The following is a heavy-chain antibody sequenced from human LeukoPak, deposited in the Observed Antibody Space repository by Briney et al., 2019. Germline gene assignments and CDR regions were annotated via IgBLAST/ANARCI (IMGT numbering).Heavy chain of an antibody. CDR1: GFTFSSYE. Sequence: GGSLRLSCAASGFTFSSYEMNWVRQAPGIGLEWVANIKQDGSEKNYVDSVKGRFTISRDNAKNSLYLQTNSLRAEDTAVYYCVRGGFYPANWGEG. CDR2: IKQDGSEK. CDR3: VRGGFYPAN. V-gene: IGHV3-7*04. D-gene: IGHD5-12*01. J-gene: IGHJ4*02.